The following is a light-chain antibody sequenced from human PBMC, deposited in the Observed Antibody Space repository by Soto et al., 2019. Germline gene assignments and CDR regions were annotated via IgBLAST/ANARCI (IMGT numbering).Light chain of an antibody. Sequence: EIELSQSPDTLSLSPGERATVPCRASQSVSRSNLAWYQHKPGQAPRLLIYGTSSRATGIPDRFSGSGSGTDFTLTISRLEPEDFAVYHCQQYGSSPLITFGQGTRLEVK. V-gene: IGKV3-20*01. CDR2: GTS. CDR1: QSVSRSN. J-gene: IGKJ5*01. CDR3: QQYGSSPLIT.